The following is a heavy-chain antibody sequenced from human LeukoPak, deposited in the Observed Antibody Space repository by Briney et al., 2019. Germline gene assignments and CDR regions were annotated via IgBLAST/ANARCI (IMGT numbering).Heavy chain of an antibody. CDR3: AKEGYSGSQFDY. V-gene: IGHV3-30*04. D-gene: IGHD1-26*01. CDR1: GFTFSSYA. CDR2: ISYDGSNK. J-gene: IGHJ4*02. Sequence: GRSLRLSCAASGFTFSSYAMDWVRQAPGKGLEWVAVISYDGSNKYYADSVKGRFTISRDNSKNTLYVQMNSLRAEDTAVYYCAKEGYSGSQFDYWGQGTLVTVSS.